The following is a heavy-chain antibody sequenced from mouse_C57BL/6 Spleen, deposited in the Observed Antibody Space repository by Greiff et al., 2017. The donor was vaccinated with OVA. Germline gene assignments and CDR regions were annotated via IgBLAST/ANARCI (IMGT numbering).Heavy chain of an antibody. CDR1: GYAFSSSW. J-gene: IGHJ4*01. CDR2: IYPGDGDT. V-gene: IGHV1-82*01. D-gene: IGHD2-3*01. CDR3: AREWLLPHYYAMDY. Sequence: VQLQQSGPELVKPGASVKISCKASGYAFSSSWMNWVKQRPGKGLEWIGRIYPGDGDTNYNGKFKGKATLTADKSSSTAYMQLSSLTSEDSAVYFCAREWLLPHYYAMDYWGQGTSVTVSS.